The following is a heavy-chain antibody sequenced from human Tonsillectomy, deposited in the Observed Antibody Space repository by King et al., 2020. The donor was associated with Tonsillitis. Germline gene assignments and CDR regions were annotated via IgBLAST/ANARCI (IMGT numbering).Heavy chain of an antibody. CDR3: ARYVSGSFDY. D-gene: IGHD1-26*01. CDR2: MYSSGTI. J-gene: IGHJ4*02. CDR1: GGSISSGDHF. V-gene: IGHV4-39*01. Sequence: QLQESGPGVVKPSETLSLTCTVSGGSISSGDHFWAWIRQPPGKWLEWLVYMYSSGTIFSNPSLKSRITISGGTSVNRFSLKLTSVTAADTAVYFCARYVSGSFDYWGQGALVTVSS.